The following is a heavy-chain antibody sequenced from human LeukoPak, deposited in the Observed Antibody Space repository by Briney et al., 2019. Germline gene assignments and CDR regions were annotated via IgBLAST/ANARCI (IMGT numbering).Heavy chain of an antibody. CDR3: AGGTYALDF. CDR1: GFTFSSYG. D-gene: IGHD4-17*01. Sequence: AGGSLRLSCAASGFTFSSYGMHWVRQAPGKGLESVALIFYDGSHNYYADSVKGRFTISRDNSKNTLYLQMNSLRAEDTAVYYCAGGTYALDFWGQGTLVTVSS. V-gene: IGHV3-33*08. J-gene: IGHJ4*02. CDR2: IFYDGSHN.